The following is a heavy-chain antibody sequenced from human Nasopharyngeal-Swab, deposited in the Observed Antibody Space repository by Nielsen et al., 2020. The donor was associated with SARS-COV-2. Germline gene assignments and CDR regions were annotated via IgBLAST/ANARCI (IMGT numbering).Heavy chain of an antibody. V-gene: IGHV3-7*01. D-gene: IGHD3-10*01. CDR3: AGDFYGSGSYYNAYGMDV. CDR2: IKQDGSEK. Sequence: VRQAPGKGLEWVANIKQDGSEKYYVDSVKGRFTISRDNAKNSLYLQMNSLRAEDTAVYYCAGDFYGSGSYYNAYGMDVWGQGTTVTVSS. J-gene: IGHJ6*02.